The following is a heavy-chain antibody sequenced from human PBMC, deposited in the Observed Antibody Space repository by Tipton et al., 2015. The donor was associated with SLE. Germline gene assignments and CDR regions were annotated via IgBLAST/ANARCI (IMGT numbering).Heavy chain of an antibody. V-gene: IGHV4-34*01. D-gene: IGHD2/OR15-2a*01. CDR3: ARGPVSYFDY. CDR2: INHSGST. J-gene: IGHJ4*02. CDR1: GGFFSGYY. Sequence: TLSLTCAVYGGFFSGYYWSWIRQPPGKGLGWIGEINHSGSTNYNPSLKSRVTISVDTSKNQFSLKLSSVTAADTAVYYCARGPVSYFDYWGQGTLVTASS.